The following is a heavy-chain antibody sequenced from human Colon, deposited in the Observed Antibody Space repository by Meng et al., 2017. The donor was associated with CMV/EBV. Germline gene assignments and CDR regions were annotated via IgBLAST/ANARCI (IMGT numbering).Heavy chain of an antibody. V-gene: IGHV1-69*12. CDR2: IITISGTT. J-gene: IGHJ4*02. Sequence: QGQREQFGAEVKKPGSSVKVSCKASKGTFTSYPISWVRQGPGQGFEWVGGIITISGTTDYAQKFQGRVTITADESTSTAYMKLSNLRSEDTAIYYCARVICGGDCYLDYWGRGTLVTVSS. D-gene: IGHD2-21*02. CDR1: KGTFTSYP. CDR3: ARVICGGDCYLDY.